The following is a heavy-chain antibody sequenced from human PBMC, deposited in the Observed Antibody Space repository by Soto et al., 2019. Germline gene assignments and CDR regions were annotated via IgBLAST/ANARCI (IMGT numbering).Heavy chain of an antibody. J-gene: IGHJ1*01. CDR3: ARDPPEMGGGSPVLAKYFQH. D-gene: IGHD1-26*01. V-gene: IGHV3-48*03. CDR2: ISSSGSTI. CDR1: GFTFSSYE. Sequence: EVQLVESGGGLVQPGGSLRLSCAASGFTFSSYEMNWVRQAPGKGLEWVSYISSSGSTIYYADSVKGRFTISRDNAKNSLYLQMNSLRAEDTGVYYCARDPPEMGGGSPVLAKYFQHWGQGTLVTVSS.